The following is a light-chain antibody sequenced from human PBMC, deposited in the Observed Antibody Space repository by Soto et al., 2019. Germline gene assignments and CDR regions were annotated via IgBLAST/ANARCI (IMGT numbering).Light chain of an antibody. Sequence: QPVLTQPASVSGSPGQSITISCTGTSSDIGGYKYVSWYQQHPGKAPKLMIYDVNNRPSGVSNRFSGSKSGNTASLTVSGLQAEDEADYYCSSYTNSGALVVFGGGTKLTVL. CDR3: SSYTNSGALVV. J-gene: IGLJ2*01. V-gene: IGLV2-14*01. CDR2: DVN. CDR1: SSDIGGYKY.